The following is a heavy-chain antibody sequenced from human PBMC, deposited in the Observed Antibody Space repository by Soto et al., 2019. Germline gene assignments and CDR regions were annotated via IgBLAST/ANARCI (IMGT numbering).Heavy chain of an antibody. Sequence: QVQLVQSGAEVKKPGASVKVSCKVSGYTLTELSMHWVRQAPGKGLEWMGGFDPEDGETIYAQKFQGRVTMTEDTSTAHAYIELSSLRSEDTAVYYCATAHYDLFHGHGRDWFNPWGQGTLVTVSS. J-gene: IGHJ5*02. CDR3: ATAHYDLFHGHGRDWFNP. CDR1: GYTLTELS. V-gene: IGHV1-24*01. CDR2: FDPEDGET. D-gene: IGHD3-9*01.